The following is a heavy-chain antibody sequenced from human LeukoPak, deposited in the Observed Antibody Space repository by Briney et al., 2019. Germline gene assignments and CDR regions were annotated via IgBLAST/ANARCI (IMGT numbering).Heavy chain of an antibody. CDR2: MNPNSGNT. Sequence: ASVKVSCKASGYTFTSYDINWVRQATGQGLEWMGWMNPNSGNTGYAQKFQGRVTMTRNTSISTAYMELSSLRSEDTAVYYCARDIRRRLLWFGEIPPFDPWGQGTLVTVSS. J-gene: IGHJ5*02. CDR3: ARDIRRRLLWFGEIPPFDP. CDR1: GYTFTSYD. V-gene: IGHV1-8*01. D-gene: IGHD3-10*01.